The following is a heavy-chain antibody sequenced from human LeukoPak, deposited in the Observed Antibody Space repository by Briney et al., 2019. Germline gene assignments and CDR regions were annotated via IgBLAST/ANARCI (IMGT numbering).Heavy chain of an antibody. CDR2: IYYSGST. CDR3: ARDGWITIFGVVISDAFDI. D-gene: IGHD3-3*01. Sequence: SETLSLTCTVSGGSISSYYWSWIRQPPGKGREWNGYIYYSGSTNYNPSLKSRVTISVDTSKNQFPLKLSSVTAADTAVYYCARDGWITIFGVVISDAFDIWGQGTMVTVSS. V-gene: IGHV4-59*01. J-gene: IGHJ3*02. CDR1: GGSISSYY.